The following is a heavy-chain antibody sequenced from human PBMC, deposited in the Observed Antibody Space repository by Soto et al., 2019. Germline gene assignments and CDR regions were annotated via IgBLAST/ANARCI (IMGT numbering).Heavy chain of an antibody. CDR3: TRHPTPTYYYDSNAFDI. J-gene: IGHJ3*02. V-gene: IGHV3-73*01. Sequence: GGSLRLSCAASGVTFSGSAMHWVRQASGKGLEWVGRIRSKANSYATAYAASVKGRFTISRDDSKNTAYLQMNSLKTEDTAVYYCTRHPTPTYYYDSNAFDIWGQGTMVTVSS. CDR2: IRSKANSYAT. D-gene: IGHD3-22*01. CDR1: GVTFSGSA.